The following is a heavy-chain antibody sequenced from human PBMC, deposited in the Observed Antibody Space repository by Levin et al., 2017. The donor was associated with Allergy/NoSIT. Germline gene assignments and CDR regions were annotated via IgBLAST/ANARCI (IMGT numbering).Heavy chain of an antibody. V-gene: IGHV3-53*01. D-gene: IGHD3-10*01. Sequence: AGGSLRLSCAASGFTVSSNYMSWVRQAPGKGLEWVSVIYSGGSTYYADSVKGRFTISRDNSKNTLYLQMNSLRAEDTAVYYCARDANYYGSGSYYYWGQGTLVTVSS. J-gene: IGHJ4*02. CDR2: IYSGGST. CDR1: GFTVSSNY. CDR3: ARDANYYGSGSYYY.